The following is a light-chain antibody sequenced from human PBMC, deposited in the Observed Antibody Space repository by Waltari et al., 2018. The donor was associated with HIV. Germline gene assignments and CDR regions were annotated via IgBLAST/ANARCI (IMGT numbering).Light chain of an antibody. CDR1: DVGYYNL. V-gene: IGLV2-23*02. J-gene: IGLJ1*01. Sequence: QSALTQPASVSGSPGQSITISCSGPDVGYYNLVSWYQHHPGKVSKLIIYEVSKRPSGVSNRFSGSKSGDMASLTISGLQAEDEAEYHCCSYAGSRTLVFGTGTTVTVL. CDR3: CSYAGSRTLV. CDR2: EVS.